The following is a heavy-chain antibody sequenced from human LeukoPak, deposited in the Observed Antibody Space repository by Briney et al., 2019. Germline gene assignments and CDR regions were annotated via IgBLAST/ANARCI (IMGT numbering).Heavy chain of an antibody. V-gene: IGHV3-48*03. D-gene: IGHD7-27*01. Sequence: GGSLRLSCAASGFTFGNYEMNWVRQASGKGLEWVSYISSSGRTTHYADSVKGRFTISRDNAKNSLYLQLNSLRVEDTAVYYCARDLGTSAITGYWGQGTLVTVSS. CDR3: ARDLGTSAITGY. CDR1: GFTFGNYE. CDR2: ISSSGRTT. J-gene: IGHJ4*02.